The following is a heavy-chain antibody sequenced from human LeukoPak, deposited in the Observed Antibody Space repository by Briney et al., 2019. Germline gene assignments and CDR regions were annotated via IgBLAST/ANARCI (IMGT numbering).Heavy chain of an antibody. D-gene: IGHD3-10*01. J-gene: IGHJ4*02. CDR3: ARHEVGNYGYYLDY. CDR1: GGSISSSSYY. Sequence: SETLSLTCTVSGGSISSSSYYWGWIRQPPGKGLEWIVSIYYSGSTYYNPSLKSRVTISVDTSKNQFSLELSSVTAADTAVYYCARHEVGNYGYYLDYWGQGTLVTVSS. V-gene: IGHV4-39*01. CDR2: IYYSGST.